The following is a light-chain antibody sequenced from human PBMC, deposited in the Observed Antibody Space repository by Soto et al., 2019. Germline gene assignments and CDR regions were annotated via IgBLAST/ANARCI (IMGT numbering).Light chain of an antibody. CDR1: SSDVGSYNL. J-gene: IGLJ1*01. CDR3: CAYAGSSTFYV. CDR2: EGS. Sequence: QSALTQPASVSGSPGPSITISCTGTSSDVGSYNLVSWYQQHPGKAPKLMIYEGSKRPPGVSNRFSGSKSGNTASLTISGLQAEDEADYYCCAYAGSSTFYVFGIGTKATVL. V-gene: IGLV2-23*01.